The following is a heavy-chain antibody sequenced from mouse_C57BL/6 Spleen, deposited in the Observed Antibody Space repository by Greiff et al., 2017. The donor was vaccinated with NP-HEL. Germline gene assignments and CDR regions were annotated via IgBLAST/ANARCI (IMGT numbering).Heavy chain of an antibody. CDR3: AREDDGCAY. Sequence: ESGPGLVKPSQSLSLTCSVTGYSITSGYYWNWIRQFPGNKLEWMGYISYDGSNNYNPSLKNRISITRDTSKNQFFLKLNSVTTEDTATYYCAREDDGCAYWGQGTLVTVSA. CDR1: GYSITSGYY. V-gene: IGHV3-6*01. J-gene: IGHJ3*01. CDR2: ISYDGSN.